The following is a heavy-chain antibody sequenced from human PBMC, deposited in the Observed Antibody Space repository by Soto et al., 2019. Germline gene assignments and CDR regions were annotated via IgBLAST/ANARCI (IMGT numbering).Heavy chain of an antibody. CDR2: INSDGSST. J-gene: IGHJ6*03. CDR3: AREDYYGSGSYYYYYYYMDV. V-gene: IGHV3-74*01. CDR1: GFTFSSYW. D-gene: IGHD3-10*01. Sequence: GGSLRLSCAASGFTFSSYWMHWVRQAPGKGLVWVSRINSDGSSTSYADSVKGRFTISRDNAKNTLYLQMNSLRAEDTAVYYCAREDYYGSGSYYYYYYYMDVWGKGTTVTVSS.